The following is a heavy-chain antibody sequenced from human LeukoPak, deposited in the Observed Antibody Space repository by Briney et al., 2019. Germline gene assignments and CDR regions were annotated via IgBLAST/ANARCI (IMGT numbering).Heavy chain of an antibody. V-gene: IGHV3-23*01. CDR2: ISGSGGST. D-gene: IGHD6-13*01. CDR1: GFTFSSFA. CDR3: AKVIKSPQQLVFDY. Sequence: GGSLRLSCAASGFTFSSFAMSWVRQAPGKGLEWVSAISGSGGSTYYADSVKGRFTISRENSKNTLYLQMNSLRAEDTAVYYCAKVIKSPQQLVFDYWGQGTLVTVSS. J-gene: IGHJ4*02.